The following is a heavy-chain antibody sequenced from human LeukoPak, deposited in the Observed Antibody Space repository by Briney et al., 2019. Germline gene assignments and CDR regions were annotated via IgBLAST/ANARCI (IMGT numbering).Heavy chain of an antibody. D-gene: IGHD4-17*01. V-gene: IGHV3-21*04. CDR2: ISSSSSYI. Sequence: PGGALRPPCGAPGLTFCSDSMKWGRPAPGEGLEWGSSISSSSSYIYYADSVKGRFTISRDNAKNSLYLQMNSLRAEDTAVYYCARDVQAFRDYGHDYWGQGTLVTVSS. CDR1: GLTFCSDS. CDR3: ARDVQAFRDYGHDY. J-gene: IGHJ4*02.